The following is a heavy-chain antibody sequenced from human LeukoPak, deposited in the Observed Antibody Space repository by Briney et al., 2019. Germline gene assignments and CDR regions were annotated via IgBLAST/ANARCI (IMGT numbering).Heavy chain of an antibody. Sequence: GGSLRLSCAASEFSVSDSYMSWVRQAPGKGLQWVSVISGSGGSTYYADSVKGRFTISRDNSKNTLYLQMNSLRAEDTAVYYCAKRRELLGYFDYWGQGTLVTVSS. CDR1: EFSVSDSY. CDR2: ISGSGGST. J-gene: IGHJ4*02. V-gene: IGHV3-23*01. D-gene: IGHD1-26*01. CDR3: AKRRELLGYFDY.